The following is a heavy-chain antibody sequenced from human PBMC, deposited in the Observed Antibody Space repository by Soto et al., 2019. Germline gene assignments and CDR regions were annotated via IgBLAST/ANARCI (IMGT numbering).Heavy chain of an antibody. CDR1: GGSISSYY. D-gene: IGHD3-22*01. CDR3: ARGGSYYDSSGYFDY. Sequence: SETLSLTCTVSGGSISSYYWSWIRQPPGKGLEWIGYIYYRGSTNYNPSLKSRVTISLDTSKNQFSLKLSSVTAADTAVYNYARGGSYYDSSGYFDYWGQGTLVTVSS. CDR2: IYYRGST. V-gene: IGHV4-59*01. J-gene: IGHJ4*02.